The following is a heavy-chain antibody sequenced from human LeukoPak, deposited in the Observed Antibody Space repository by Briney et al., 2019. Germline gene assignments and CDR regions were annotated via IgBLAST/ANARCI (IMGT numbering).Heavy chain of an antibody. Sequence: GGSLRLSCAASGISFSDYFMSWIRQAPGKGLEWVSYISHTGYSTYYAESVKGRFTISRDNAKESLYLQMNSLRAEDTAVYYCARNSRKAGGTFIDYWGQGTLVTVSS. D-gene: IGHD6-13*01. J-gene: IGHJ4*02. CDR2: ISHTGYST. CDR1: GISFSDYF. CDR3: ARNSRKAGGTFIDY. V-gene: IGHV3-11*01.